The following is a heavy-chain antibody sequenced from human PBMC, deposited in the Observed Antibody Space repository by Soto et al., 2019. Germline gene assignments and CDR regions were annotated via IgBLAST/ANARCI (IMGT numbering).Heavy chain of an antibody. Sequence: GGSLRLSCAASGFTFISYAMIWVRQAPGKGLEWVSAISGSGGSTYYADSVKGRFTISRDNAKNTLYLQMNSLRAEDTAVYYCARDMRHYDFWSGYYKYYYYGMDVWGQGTTVTVSS. CDR3: ARDMRHYDFWSGYYKYYYYGMDV. CDR2: ISGSGGST. V-gene: IGHV3-23*01. J-gene: IGHJ6*02. CDR1: GFTFISYA. D-gene: IGHD3-3*01.